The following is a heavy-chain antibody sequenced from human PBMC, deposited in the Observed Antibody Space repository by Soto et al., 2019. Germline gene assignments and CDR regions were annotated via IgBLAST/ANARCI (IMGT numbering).Heavy chain of an antibody. Sequence: SETLSLTCTVSGGSISSGGYYWSWIRQHPGKGLEWIGYIYYSGSTYYNPSLKSRVTISVDTSKNQFSLKLSSVTAADTAVYYCARGPTRYYSDYWGQGTQVTVSS. CDR1: GGSISSGGYY. D-gene: IGHD2-15*01. J-gene: IGHJ4*02. CDR2: IYYSGST. CDR3: ARGPTRYYSDY. V-gene: IGHV4-31*03.